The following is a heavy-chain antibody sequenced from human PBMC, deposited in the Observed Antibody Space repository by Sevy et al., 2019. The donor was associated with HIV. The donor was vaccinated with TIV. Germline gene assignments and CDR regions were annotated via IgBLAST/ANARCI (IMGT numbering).Heavy chain of an antibody. CDR2: ISWYGGRT. J-gene: IGHJ4*02. Sequence: GGSLRLSCAASGFTFDDYSIHWVRQSPGKGLEWVSLISWYGGRTYYADSLKGRFTISRENRNNSLYLQMNSLRPEDTALYYCAKDARRGASSFYFDYWGQGTRVTVSS. CDR1: GFTFDDYS. D-gene: IGHD3-10*01. CDR3: AKDARRGASSFYFDY. V-gene: IGHV3-43*01.